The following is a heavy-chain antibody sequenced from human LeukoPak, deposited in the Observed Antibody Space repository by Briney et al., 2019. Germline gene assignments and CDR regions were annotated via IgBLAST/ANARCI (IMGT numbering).Heavy chain of an antibody. D-gene: IGHD1-1*01. CDR2: IRYDGSNK. V-gene: IGHV3-30*02. CDR3: AKDQVEPLPFDP. CDR1: GFTFSSYG. Sequence: GGSLRLSCAASGFTFSSYGMHWVRQAPGEGLEWVAFIRYDGSNKYYADSVKGRFTISRDNSKNTLYLQMNSLRAEDTAVYYCAKDQVEPLPFDPWGQGTLVTVSS. J-gene: IGHJ5*02.